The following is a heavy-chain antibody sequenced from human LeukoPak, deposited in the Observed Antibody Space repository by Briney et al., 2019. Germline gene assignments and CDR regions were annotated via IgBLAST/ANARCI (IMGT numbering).Heavy chain of an antibody. D-gene: IGHD3-22*01. CDR3: ARDLYDSSGYYDY. CDR1: GGSISSGGYY. Sequence: SETLSLTCTVSGGSISSGGYYWSWIRQHPGKGLEWIGYIYYSGSTYYNPSLKSRVTISVDTSKNQFSLKLSSVTAADAAVYYCARDLYDSSGYYDYWGQGTLVTVSS. V-gene: IGHV4-31*03. J-gene: IGHJ4*02. CDR2: IYYSGST.